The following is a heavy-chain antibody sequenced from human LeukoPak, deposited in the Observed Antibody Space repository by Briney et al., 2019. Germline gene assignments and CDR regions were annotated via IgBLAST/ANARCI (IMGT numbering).Heavy chain of an antibody. V-gene: IGHV3-30*02. J-gene: IGHJ4*02. D-gene: IGHD7-27*01. CDR1: GFIFKNFG. Sequence: PGGSLRLSCAASGFIFKNFGMHWVRQAPGKGLEWVAFIRYDGSKTYYADSVKGRFTISRDNSSNTLFLQMNSLRPEDTAVYFCAKDRSWGLTSAEYWGQGTLVTASS. CDR2: IRYDGSKT. CDR3: AKDRSWGLTSAEY.